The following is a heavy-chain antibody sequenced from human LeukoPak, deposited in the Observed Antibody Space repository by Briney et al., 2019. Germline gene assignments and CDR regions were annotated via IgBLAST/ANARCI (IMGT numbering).Heavy chain of an antibody. CDR3: ARENQGGYSYGYGNAYYFDY. Sequence: SETLSLTCTVSGGSISSYYCSWIRQPAGKGLEWIGRIYTSGSTNYNPSLKSRVTMSVDTSKNQFSLKLSSVTAADTAVYYCARENQGGYSYGYGNAYYFDYWGQGTLVTVST. D-gene: IGHD5-18*01. V-gene: IGHV4-4*07. CDR2: IYTSGST. CDR1: GGSISSYY. J-gene: IGHJ4*02.